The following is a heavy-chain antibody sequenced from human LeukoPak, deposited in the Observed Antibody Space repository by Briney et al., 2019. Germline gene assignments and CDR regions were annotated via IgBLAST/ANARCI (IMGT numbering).Heavy chain of an antibody. D-gene: IGHD6-13*01. CDR1: GYTFTSYG. V-gene: IGHV1-18*04. J-gene: IGHJ4*02. Sequence: GASVKVSCKASGYTFTSYGISRVRQAPGQGLEWMGWISAYNGNTNYAQKLQGRVTMTTDTSTSTAYMELRSLRSDDTAVYYCARVIWYSSSWYGDYWGQGTLVTVSS. CDR3: ARVIWYSSSWYGDY. CDR2: ISAYNGNT.